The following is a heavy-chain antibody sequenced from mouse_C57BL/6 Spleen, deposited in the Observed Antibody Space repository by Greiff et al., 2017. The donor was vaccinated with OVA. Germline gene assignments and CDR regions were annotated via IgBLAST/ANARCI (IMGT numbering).Heavy chain of an antibody. CDR3: ASYSSGYSLFAY. CDR1: GFSLTSYG. Sequence: VMLVESGPGLVQPSQSLSITCTVSGFSLTSYGVHWVRQSPGKGLEWLGVIWSGGSTDYNAAFISRLSISKDNSKSQVFFKMNSLQADDTAIYYCASYSSGYSLFAYWGQGTLVTVSA. J-gene: IGHJ3*01. CDR2: IWSGGST. D-gene: IGHD3-2*02. V-gene: IGHV2-2*01.